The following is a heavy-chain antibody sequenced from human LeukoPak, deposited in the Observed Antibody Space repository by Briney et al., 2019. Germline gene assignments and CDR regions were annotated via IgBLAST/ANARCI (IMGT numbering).Heavy chain of an antibody. V-gene: IGHV1-69*05. CDR1: GGTFSSYA. CDR3: ASGRIRYYYDSSGPNSPFDY. CDR2: IIPIFGTA. Sequence: SVKVSCKASGGTFSSYAISWARQAPGQGLEWMGRIIPIFGTANYAQKFQGRVTITTDESTSTAYMELSSLRSEDTAVYYCASGRIRYYYDSSGPNSPFDYWGQGTLVTVSS. D-gene: IGHD3-22*01. J-gene: IGHJ4*02.